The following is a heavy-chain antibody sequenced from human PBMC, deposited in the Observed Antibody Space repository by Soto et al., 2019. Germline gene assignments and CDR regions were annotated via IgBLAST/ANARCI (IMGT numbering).Heavy chain of an antibody. CDR3: ARSIAVAGNMGGAFDI. CDR2: IYPGDSDT. D-gene: IGHD6-19*01. Sequence: GESLKISCKGSGYSFTSYWIGWVRQMPGKGLEWMGIIYPGDSDTRYSPSFQGQVTISADKSISTAYLQWSSLKASDTAMYYCARSIAVAGNMGGAFDIWGQGTMVAVSS. V-gene: IGHV5-51*01. J-gene: IGHJ3*02. CDR1: GYSFTSYW.